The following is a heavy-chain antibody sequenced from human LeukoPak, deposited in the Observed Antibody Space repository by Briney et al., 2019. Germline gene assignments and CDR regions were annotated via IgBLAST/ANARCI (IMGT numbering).Heavy chain of an antibody. CDR3: ARRDGDYWYFDL. D-gene: IGHD4-17*01. CDR2: IYYSGST. CDR1: GGPISSSSYY. V-gene: IGHV4-39*01. Sequence: KPSETLSLTCTVSGGPISSSSYYWGWIRQPPGKGLEWIGSIYYSGSTYYNPSLKSRVTISVDTSKNQFSLKLSSVTAADTAVYYCARRDGDYWYFDLWGRGTLVTVSS. J-gene: IGHJ2*01.